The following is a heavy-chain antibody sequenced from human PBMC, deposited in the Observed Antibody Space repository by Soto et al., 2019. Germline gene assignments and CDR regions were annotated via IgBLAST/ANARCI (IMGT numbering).Heavy chain of an antibody. CDR2: INPSGGST. CDR1: GYTFTSYY. D-gene: IGHD2-15*01. CDR3: ASPPGYCSGGSCYWRAFDI. V-gene: IGHV1-46*03. Sequence: ASVTVSCKASGYTFTSYYMHWVRQAPGQGLEWMGIINPSGGSTSYAQKFQGRVTMTRDTSTSTVYMELSSLRSEDTAVYYCASPPGYCSGGSCYWRAFDIWGQGTMVTVSS. J-gene: IGHJ3*02.